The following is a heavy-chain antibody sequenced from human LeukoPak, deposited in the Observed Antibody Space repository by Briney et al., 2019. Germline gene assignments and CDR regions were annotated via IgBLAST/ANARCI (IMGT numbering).Heavy chain of an antibody. CDR3: ARIPPTYCSSTSCPGDAFDI. D-gene: IGHD2-2*01. V-gene: IGHV3-7*01. J-gene: IGHJ3*02. CDR2: IKQDGSER. CDR1: GFTFSSYA. Sequence: GGSLRLSCAASGFTFSSYAMSWVRQAPGKGLEWVANIKQDGSERYYVDSVKGRFTISRDNAKNSLYLQMNSLRAEDTAVYYCARIPPTYCSSTSCPGDAFDIWGQGTMVTVSS.